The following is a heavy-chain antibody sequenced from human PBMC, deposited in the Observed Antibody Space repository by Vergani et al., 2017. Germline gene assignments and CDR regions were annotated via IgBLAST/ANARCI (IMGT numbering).Heavy chain of an antibody. Sequence: QVQLVQSGAEVKKPGSSVKVSCKASGGTFSSYTISWVRQAPGQGLEWMGWINPNSGGTNYAQKFQGRFTMTRDTSISTAYMELSRLRSDDTAVYYCAREVIGTYYGGNPFDYWGQGTLVTVSS. D-gene: IGHD4-23*01. CDR1: GGTFSSYT. J-gene: IGHJ4*02. CDR2: INPNSGGT. CDR3: AREVIGTYYGGNPFDY. V-gene: IGHV1-2*02.